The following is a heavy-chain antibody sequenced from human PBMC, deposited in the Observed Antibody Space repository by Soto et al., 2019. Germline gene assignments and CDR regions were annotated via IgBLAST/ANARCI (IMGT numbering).Heavy chain of an antibody. J-gene: IGHJ4*02. V-gene: IGHV4-4*02. Sequence: QVQLQESGPGLVKPSGTLSLTCAVSGGSISSGNWWSWVRQVPGKGLEWIGKIYHSGSTNYNPSLKRRVTISVDKSKNQFSLRLSSVTAADTAVYYCARGGGDRRATWDYWGQGTLVTVSS. CDR2: IYHSGST. D-gene: IGHD2-21*01. CDR3: ARGGGDRRATWDY. CDR1: GGSISSGNW.